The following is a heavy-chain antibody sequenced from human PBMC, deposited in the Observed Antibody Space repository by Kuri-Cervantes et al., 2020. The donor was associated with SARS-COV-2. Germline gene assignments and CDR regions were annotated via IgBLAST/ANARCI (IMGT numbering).Heavy chain of an antibody. CDR2: IIPIFGTI. J-gene: IGHJ4*02. V-gene: IGHV1-69*13. Sequence: SVKVSCKASGGTYTTHAFSWVRQAPGQGLERMGGIIPIFGTIRYEQRFQGRLTIAADENTNTAYMELSSLRSEDTAIYYCAKFRAGAVATGPDDLDYWGQGTQVTVSS. CDR3: AKFRAGAVATGPDDLDY. D-gene: IGHD6-19*01. CDR1: GGTYTTHA.